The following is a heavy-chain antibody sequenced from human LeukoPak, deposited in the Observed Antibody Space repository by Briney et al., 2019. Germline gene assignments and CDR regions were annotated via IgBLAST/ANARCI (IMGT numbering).Heavy chain of an antibody. CDR2: IHSSEGT. Sequence: SETLSLTCTVSGGSLNGYYWGWIRQPPGKGLECIGYIHSSEGTAHNASLKSRLTISLDTSKNHFSLTLSSVTAADTAVYYCAKEGDTWEGGEGYNYGRGESHFDYWGQGTLVTVSS. CDR1: GGSLNGYY. D-gene: IGHD5-24*01. CDR3: AKEGDTWEGGEGYNYGRGESHFDY. V-gene: IGHV4-4*09. J-gene: IGHJ4*02.